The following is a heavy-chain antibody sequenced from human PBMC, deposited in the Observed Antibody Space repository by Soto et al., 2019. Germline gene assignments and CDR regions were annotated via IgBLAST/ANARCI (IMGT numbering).Heavy chain of an antibody. Sequence: SVKVSCKASGGSISSYTISCVRQAPGQGLEWMGRIIPILGIANYAQKFQGRVTITADKSTSTASLKLSSVTAADTAFYYCAREGALLFGGNSDYYSTMDVWGQGTTVTVSS. CDR3: AREGALLFGGNSDYYSTMDV. J-gene: IGHJ6*02. D-gene: IGHD2-21*02. V-gene: IGHV1-69*04. CDR2: IIPILGIA. CDR1: GGSISSYT.